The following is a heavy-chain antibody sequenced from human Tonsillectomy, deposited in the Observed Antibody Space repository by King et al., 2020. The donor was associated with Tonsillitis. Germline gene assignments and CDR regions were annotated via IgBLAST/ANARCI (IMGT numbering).Heavy chain of an antibody. V-gene: IGHV4-31*03. CDR3: GRYGGGVFDP. D-gene: IGHD4-23*01. J-gene: IGHJ5*02. CDR1: GGSISGGAYC. CDR2: IYYSGNT. Sequence: MQLQESGPGLVKPSQTLSLTCTVSGGSISGGAYCWSWIRQHPGKGLEWIGYIYYSGNTYYNPSHKSRLTISLDTSNNLFSLKLSSVTVADTAMYFCGRYGGGVFDPWGQGTLVTVSS.